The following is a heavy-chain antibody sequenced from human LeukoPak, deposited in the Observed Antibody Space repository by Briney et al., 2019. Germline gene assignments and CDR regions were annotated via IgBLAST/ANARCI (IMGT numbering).Heavy chain of an antibody. V-gene: IGHV4-34*01. CDR1: GGSFSGYY. Sequence: PSETLSLTCAVYGGSFSGYYWSWIRQPPGKGLEWIGEINYSGSTDYSPSLKSRVTMSVDTSKNQFSLKVTSVTAADTAVYYCTRGRGGFTMSAWGQGTLVTVSS. D-gene: IGHD3-22*01. CDR2: INYSGST. J-gene: IGHJ4*02. CDR3: TRGRGGFTMSA.